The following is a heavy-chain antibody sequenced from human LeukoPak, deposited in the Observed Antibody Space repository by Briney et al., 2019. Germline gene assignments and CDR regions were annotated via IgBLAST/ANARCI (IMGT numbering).Heavy chain of an antibody. V-gene: IGHV3-33*01. CDR3: ARDSGSGSQNDAFDI. Sequence: GGSLRLSCAASGFTFSSYGMHWVRQAPGKGLEWVAVIWYDGSNKYYADSVKGRFTISRDNSKNTLYLQMNSLRAEDTAVYYCARDSGSGSQNDAFDIWGQGTMVTVSS. J-gene: IGHJ3*02. D-gene: IGHD3-10*01. CDR2: IWYDGSNK. CDR1: GFTFSSYG.